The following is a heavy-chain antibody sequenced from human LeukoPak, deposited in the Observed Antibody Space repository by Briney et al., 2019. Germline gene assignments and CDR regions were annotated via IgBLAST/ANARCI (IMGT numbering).Heavy chain of an antibody. CDR1: GFTFSSYA. CDR2: ISYDGSNK. Sequence: GGSLRLSCAASGFTFSSYAMHWVRQAPGKGLEWVAVISYDGSNKYYADSVKGRFTISRDNSKNTLYLQMNSLRAEDTAVYYCANGDVTRTYFDYWGQGTLVTVSS. J-gene: IGHJ4*02. CDR3: ANGDVTRTYFDY. V-gene: IGHV3-30-3*01. D-gene: IGHD3-10*01.